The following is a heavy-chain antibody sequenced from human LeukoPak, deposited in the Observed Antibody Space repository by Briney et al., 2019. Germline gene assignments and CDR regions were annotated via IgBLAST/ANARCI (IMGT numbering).Heavy chain of an antibody. CDR3: ARVGSLTGYYLDA. CDR2: ISRDSSNI. V-gene: IGHV3-48*04. CDR1: GFTFTSYS. J-gene: IGHJ5*02. Sequence: PGGSLRLSCAASGFTFTSYSINWVRQAPGKGLEWVSYISRDSSNIYYADSVKGRFTISRDNAKKSLYLEMNSLSADDTAVYYCARVGSLTGYYLDAWGQGTLVTVSS. D-gene: IGHD3-9*01.